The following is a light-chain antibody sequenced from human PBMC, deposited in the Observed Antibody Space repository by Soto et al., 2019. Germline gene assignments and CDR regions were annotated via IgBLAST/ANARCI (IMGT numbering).Light chain of an antibody. CDR1: QSISSY. Sequence: DIQMTQSPSSLSASVGDRVTITCRASQSISSYLNWYQQKPGKAPKLLIYAASSLQSGVPSRFSGSGSWTDFTLTISSLQPEDFATYYCQQSYSTPHWTFGQGTKVEIK. CDR3: QQSYSTPHWT. CDR2: AAS. V-gene: IGKV1-39*01. J-gene: IGKJ1*01.